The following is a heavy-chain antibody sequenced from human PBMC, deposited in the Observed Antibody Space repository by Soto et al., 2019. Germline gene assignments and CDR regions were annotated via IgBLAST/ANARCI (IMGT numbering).Heavy chain of an antibody. CDR3: AKDGRLTMVRGPRVGYYFDY. CDR1: GFTFSSYA. V-gene: IGHV3-23*01. J-gene: IGHJ4*02. CDR2: ISGSGGST. Sequence: PGGSLRLSCAASGFTFSSYAMSWVRQAPGKGLEWVSAISGSGGSTYYADSVKGRFTISRDNSKNTLYLQMNSLRAEDTAVYYCAKDGRLTMVRGPRVGYYFDYWGQGTLVTVSS. D-gene: IGHD3-10*01.